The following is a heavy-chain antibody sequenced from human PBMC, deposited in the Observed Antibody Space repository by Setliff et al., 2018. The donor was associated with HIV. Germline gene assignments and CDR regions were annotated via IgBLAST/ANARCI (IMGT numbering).Heavy chain of an antibody. CDR1: GDSVSSNTAA. V-gene: IGHV6-1*01. J-gene: IGHJ6*03. CDR2: TYYRSKWSN. Sequence: SQTLSLTCALSGDSVSSNTAAWNWIRQSPSRGLEWLGRTYYRSKWSNDYAVSVNSRITINPDTSKNQFSLQLNSVTPEDTAVYFCARGGDWDYNYYMDVWDKGTTVTVSS. D-gene: IGHD3-16*01. CDR3: ARGGDWDYNYYMDV.